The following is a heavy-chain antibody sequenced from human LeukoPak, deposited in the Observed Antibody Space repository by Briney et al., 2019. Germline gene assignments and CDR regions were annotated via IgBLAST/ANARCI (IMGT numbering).Heavy chain of an antibody. J-gene: IGHJ4*02. CDR1: GFTFSSYG. V-gene: IGHV3-30*02. CDR2: IRYDGSNK. D-gene: IGHD6-19*01. Sequence: GGSLRLSCAASGFTFSSYGMHWVRQAPGKGLEWVAFIRYDGSNKYYADSVKGRFTISRDNSKNTLYLQMNSLRVEDTAVCYCAKARGQWLVDFDYWGQGTLVTVSS. CDR3: AKARGQWLVDFDY.